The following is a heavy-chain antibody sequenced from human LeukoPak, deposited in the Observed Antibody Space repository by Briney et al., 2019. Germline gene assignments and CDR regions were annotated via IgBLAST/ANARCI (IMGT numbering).Heavy chain of an antibody. CDR1: GYTFTSYG. J-gene: IGHJ4*02. CDR2: IIPILGIA. CDR3: ARDIVVVPPGYFDY. D-gene: IGHD2-2*01. V-gene: IGHV1-69*04. Sequence: ASVKVSCKASGYTFTSYGISWVRQAPGQGLEWMGRIIPILGIANYAQKFQGRVTITADKSTSTAYMELSSLRSEDTAVYYCARDIVVVPPGYFDYWGQGTLVTVSS.